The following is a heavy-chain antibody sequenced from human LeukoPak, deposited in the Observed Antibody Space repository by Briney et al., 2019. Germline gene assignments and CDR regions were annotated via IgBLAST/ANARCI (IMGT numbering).Heavy chain of an antibody. D-gene: IGHD4-11*01. CDR1: GGSISSYY. CDR3: ARDQEALKDYREYYYYYYMDV. Sequence: SETLSLTCTVSGGSISSYYWSWIRQPPGKGLEWIGYIYYSGSTNYNPSLKSRVTISVDTSKNQFSLKLSSVTAADTAVYYCARDQEALKDYREYYYYYYMDVWGKGPRSPSP. J-gene: IGHJ6*03. V-gene: IGHV4-59*12. CDR2: IYYSGST.